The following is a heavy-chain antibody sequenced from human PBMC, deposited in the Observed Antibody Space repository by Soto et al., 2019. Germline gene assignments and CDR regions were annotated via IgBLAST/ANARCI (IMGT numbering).Heavy chain of an antibody. CDR1: GGSISSGGYY. J-gene: IGHJ3*02. CDR3: ARGIYSGYDDDAFDI. Sequence: SETLSLTCTVSGGSISSGGYYWSWIRQRPGKGLEWIGYIYYSGSTHYNPSLKSRVTISVDTSKNQFSLKLSSVTAADTAVYYCARGIYSGYDDDAFDIWGQGTMVTVSS. V-gene: IGHV4-31*03. CDR2: IYYSGST. D-gene: IGHD5-12*01.